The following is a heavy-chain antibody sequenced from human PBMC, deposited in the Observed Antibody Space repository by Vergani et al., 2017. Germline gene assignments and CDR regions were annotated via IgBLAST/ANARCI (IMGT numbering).Heavy chain of an antibody. D-gene: IGHD3-16*02. CDR3: ARVGYTWGSGVGVYYYYYYMDV. V-gene: IGHV3-20*01. CDR1: GFTFDDYG. Sequence: EVQLVESGGGVVRPGGSLRLSCAASGFTFDDYGMSWVRQAPGKGLEWVSGINWNGGSTGYADSVKGRFTISRDNAKNSLYLQMNSLRAEDTALYHCARVGYTWGSGVGVYYYYYYMDVWGKGTTVTVSS. CDR2: INWNGGST. J-gene: IGHJ6*03.